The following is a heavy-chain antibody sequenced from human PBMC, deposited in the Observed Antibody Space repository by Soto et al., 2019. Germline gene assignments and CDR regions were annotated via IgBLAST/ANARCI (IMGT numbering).Heavy chain of an antibody. J-gene: IGHJ2*01. V-gene: IGHV3-33*01. D-gene: IGHD3-16*02. CDR2: IWHDGSNQ. CDR1: GFTFGNFG. CDR3: ARDYRWYIGL. Sequence: QVQLVESGGGVVQSGGSLRLSCAASGFTFGNFGIHWVRQAPGKGLEWVAFIWHDGSNQYYTDSVKGRFTISRENSRNTVSLQMNSLGGEDTAVYHCARDYRWYIGLWGRGTLVTVSS.